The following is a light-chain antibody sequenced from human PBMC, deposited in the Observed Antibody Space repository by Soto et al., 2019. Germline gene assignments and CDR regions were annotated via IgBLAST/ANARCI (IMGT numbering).Light chain of an antibody. CDR2: ATS. Sequence: EIVLTQSPGTLSLSPGERATFSCRASQSVNSDYLAWHQQRPGLAPSLLNYATSNSATGIPDRFSGSGSGTDFTLTINTLQPEDFAVYYCQQYDSWPPYAFGGGTKVEIK. J-gene: IGKJ4*01. CDR3: QQYDSWPPYA. CDR1: QSVNSDY. V-gene: IGKV3-20*01.